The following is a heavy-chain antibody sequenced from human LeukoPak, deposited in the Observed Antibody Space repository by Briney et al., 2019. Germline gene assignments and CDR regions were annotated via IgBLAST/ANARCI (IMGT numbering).Heavy chain of an antibody. CDR1: GFTFSSYS. V-gene: IGHV3-21*01. CDR3: VRVQLGPWYAFDI. D-gene: IGHD7-27*01. J-gene: IGHJ3*02. Sequence: GGSLRLSCAASGFTFSSYSMNWVRQAPGKGLEWVSSISSSSGYIYYADSVKGRFTISRDNAKNSLYLQMNSLRAEDTAVYYCVRVQLGPWYAFDIWGQGTMVTVSS. CDR2: ISSSSGYI.